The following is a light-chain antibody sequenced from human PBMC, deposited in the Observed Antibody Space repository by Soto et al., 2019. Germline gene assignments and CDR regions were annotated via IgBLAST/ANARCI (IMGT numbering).Light chain of an antibody. V-gene: IGKV3-20*01. CDR1: QSVSSSY. J-gene: IGKJ5*01. CDR3: QHYDSLPIT. CDR2: GAS. Sequence: EIVLTPSPGTLSLSPWERATLSRRASQSVSSSYLAWYQQKPGQPPRLLIYGASSRATGIPDRFSGSGSGTDFTLTISRLEPEDFAVFYCQHYDSLPITFGQGTRLEIK.